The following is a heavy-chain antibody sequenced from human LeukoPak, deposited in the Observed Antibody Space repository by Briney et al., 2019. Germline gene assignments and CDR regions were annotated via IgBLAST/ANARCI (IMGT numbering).Heavy chain of an antibody. CDR2: IYSGGST. CDR3: AKADPAYYDFWSGYYLLDY. J-gene: IGHJ4*02. Sequence: GGSLTLPCAVSGFTVSSNYMSWVRQAPGKGLEWVSVIYSGGSTYYADSVKGRFTISRDNSKNTLYLQMNSLRAEDTAVYYCAKADPAYYDFWSGYYLLDYWGQGTLVTVSS. CDR1: GFTVSSNY. V-gene: IGHV3-53*01. D-gene: IGHD3-3*01.